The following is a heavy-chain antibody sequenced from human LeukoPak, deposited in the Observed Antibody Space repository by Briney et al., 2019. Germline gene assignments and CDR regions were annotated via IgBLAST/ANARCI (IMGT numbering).Heavy chain of an antibody. D-gene: IGHD3-10*01. CDR3: ATDQGISVGVPDAFDI. J-gene: IGHJ3*02. V-gene: IGHV1-24*01. Sequence: EASVTVSCKVSGYTLTELSMHWVRQAPGKGLEWMGGFDPEDGETIYAQKFQGRVTMTEDTSTDTAYMELSSLRSEDTAVYYCATDQGISVGVPDAFDIWGQGTMVTVSS. CDR1: GYTLTELS. CDR2: FDPEDGET.